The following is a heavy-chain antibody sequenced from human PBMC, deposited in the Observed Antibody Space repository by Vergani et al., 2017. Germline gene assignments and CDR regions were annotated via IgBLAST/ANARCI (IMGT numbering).Heavy chain of an antibody. CDR3: VRDSWRSDRRGVYWFDT. J-gene: IGHJ5*02. D-gene: IGHD3-10*01. CDR1: GASIPSGSFY. Sequence: QVHLNEAGPGLVKPSQTLSLTCTVSGASIPSGSFYWSWIRQPAGKGLEWIGRIHASGTKNYNPSLRSPVTLSVDTSKNQLSLKMISMTAADTAVYYCVRDSWRSDRRGVYWFDTWGQGTLVSVSS. V-gene: IGHV4-61*02. CDR2: IHASGTK.